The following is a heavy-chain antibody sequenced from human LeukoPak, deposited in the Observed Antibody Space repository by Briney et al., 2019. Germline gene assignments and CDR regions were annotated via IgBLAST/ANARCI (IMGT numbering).Heavy chain of an antibody. CDR3: ARGRSALFNFWFDP. CDR1: GGSFSGYY. D-gene: IGHD6-6*01. Sequence: SETLSLTCAVFGGSFSGYYWSWIRQPPGKGLEGIGEINHSGSTNYNPSLKSRVTISVDTSKNQFSLKLSSVTAADTAVYYCARGRSALFNFWFDPWGQGTLVTVSS. V-gene: IGHV4-34*01. CDR2: INHSGST. J-gene: IGHJ5*02.